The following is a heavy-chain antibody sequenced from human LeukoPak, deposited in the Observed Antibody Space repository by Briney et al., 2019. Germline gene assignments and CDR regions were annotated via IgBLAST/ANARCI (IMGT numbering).Heavy chain of an antibody. V-gene: IGHV4-59*12. CDR2: IYYSGST. Sequence: SETLSLTCTVSGGSISSYYWSWIRQPPGKGLEWIGYIYYSGSTNYNPSLKSRVTISVDRSKNQFSLKLSSVTAADTAVYYCASSLWGYFDYWGQGTLVTVSS. J-gene: IGHJ4*02. CDR3: ASSLWGYFDY. D-gene: IGHD3-16*01. CDR1: GGSISSYY.